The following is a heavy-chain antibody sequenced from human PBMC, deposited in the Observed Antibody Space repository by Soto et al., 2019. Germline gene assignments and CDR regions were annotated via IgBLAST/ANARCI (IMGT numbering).Heavy chain of an antibody. V-gene: IGHV1-69*02. D-gene: IGHD2-15*01. Sequence: SVKVSCKASGGTFSSYTISWVRQAPGQGLEWMGRIIPILGIANYAQKFQGRVTITADKSTSTAYMELSSLRSEDTAVYYCASPLYDCSGGSCYYYYYMDVWGKGTTVTVSS. CDR3: ASPLYDCSGGSCYYYYYMDV. CDR1: GGTFSSYT. CDR2: IIPILGIA. J-gene: IGHJ6*03.